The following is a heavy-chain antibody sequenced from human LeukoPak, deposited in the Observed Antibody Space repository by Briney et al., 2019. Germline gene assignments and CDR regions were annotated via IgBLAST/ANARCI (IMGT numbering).Heavy chain of an antibody. J-gene: IGHJ5*02. Sequence: GESLRLSCAASGFTFKKYWMNWVRQVPGKGLECLANIKEDGSETYYADSVKGRFTISRDNSKNTLYMQMNSLRDEDTAVYYCAKGASGSYGDWFDPWGQGTLVTVSS. CDR3: AKGASGSYGDWFDP. V-gene: IGHV3-7*01. D-gene: IGHD6-19*01. CDR1: GFTFKKYW. CDR2: IKEDGSET.